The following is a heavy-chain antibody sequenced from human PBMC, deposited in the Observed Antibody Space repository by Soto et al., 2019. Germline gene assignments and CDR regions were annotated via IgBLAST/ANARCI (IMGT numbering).Heavy chain of an antibody. Sequence: QVQLVQSGAEVKKPGASVKVSCKASGYTFTSYGISWVRQAPGQGLEWMGWISAYNGNTNYAQKLQGRVTMTTDTSTSTAYMELRSLRSNDTAVYYWARSKADYVWGSYREIDYWGQGTLVTVSS. CDR1: GYTFTSYG. V-gene: IGHV1-18*01. CDR2: ISAYNGNT. J-gene: IGHJ4*02. D-gene: IGHD3-16*02. CDR3: ARSKADYVWGSYREIDY.